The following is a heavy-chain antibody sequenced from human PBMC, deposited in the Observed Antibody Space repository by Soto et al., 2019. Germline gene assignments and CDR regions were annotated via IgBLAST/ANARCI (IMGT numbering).Heavy chain of an antibody. J-gene: IGHJ6*02. CDR1: GGSVSSGSYY. CDR2: IYYSGST. CDR3: ARDGPRDCSGGSCYSRYYYYGMDV. D-gene: IGHD2-15*01. V-gene: IGHV4-61*01. Sequence: SDTLSLTCTVSGGSVSSGSYYWSWIRQPPGKGLEWIGYIYYSGSTNYNPSLKSRVTISVDTSKNQFSLKLSSVTAADTAVYYCARDGPRDCSGGSCYSRYYYYGMDVWGQGTTVTVSS.